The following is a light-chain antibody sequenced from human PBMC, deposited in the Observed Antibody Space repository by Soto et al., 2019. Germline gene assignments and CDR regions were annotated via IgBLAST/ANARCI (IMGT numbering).Light chain of an antibody. CDR2: DVS. Sequence: QSVLTQPASVSGSPGQSITISCTGTDSDVGGYNYVSWYQQHPGKAPKVMIYDVSNRPSGVSNRFSGSKSGNTASLAISGLQAEDEADYYCSSYTTSLTVVFGGGTKSPS. J-gene: IGLJ2*01. CDR1: DSDVGGYNY. V-gene: IGLV2-14*01. CDR3: SSYTTSLTVV.